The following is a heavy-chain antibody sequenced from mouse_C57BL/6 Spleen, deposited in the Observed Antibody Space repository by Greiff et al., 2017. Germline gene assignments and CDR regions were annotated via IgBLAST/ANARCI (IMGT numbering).Heavy chain of an antibody. CDR3: ARAYYDSSSSCDY. Sequence: QVQLQQPGAELVKPGASVKLSCKASGYTFTSYWMHWVKQRPGRGLEWIGRIYPNSGGTKYNEKFKSKATLTVAKPSSTAYMQLSSLTSEDSAVYCCARAYYDSSSSCDYWGKGTTLTVSS. V-gene: IGHV1-72*01. D-gene: IGHD1-1*01. CDR1: GYTFTSYW. CDR2: IYPNSGGT. J-gene: IGHJ2*01.